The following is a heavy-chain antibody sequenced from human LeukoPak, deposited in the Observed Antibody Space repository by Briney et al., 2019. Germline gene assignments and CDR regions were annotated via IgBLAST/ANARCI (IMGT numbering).Heavy chain of an antibody. Sequence: PGGSLRLSCAASGFAFSDYYMIWIRQAPGKGLEWVAVISYDGSNKYYADSVKGRFTISRDNSKNTLYLQMNSLRAEDTAVYYCAKDAGLTGTFDYWGQGTLVTVSS. CDR1: GFAFSDYY. D-gene: IGHD1-7*01. CDR3: AKDAGLTGTFDY. V-gene: IGHV3-30*18. CDR2: ISYDGSNK. J-gene: IGHJ4*02.